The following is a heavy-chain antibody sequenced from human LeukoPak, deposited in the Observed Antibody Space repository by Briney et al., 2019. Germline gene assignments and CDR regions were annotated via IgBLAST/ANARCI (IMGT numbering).Heavy chain of an antibody. D-gene: IGHD2-2*02. V-gene: IGHV1-69*02. Sequence: SVKVSCKASGGTFSSYTISWVRQAPGQGLEWMGRIIPILGIANYAQKFQGRVTITADKSTGTAYMELSSLRSEDTAVYYCASYMGSAGFDPWGQGTLVTVSS. J-gene: IGHJ5*02. CDR3: ASYMGSAGFDP. CDR1: GGTFSSYT. CDR2: IIPILGIA.